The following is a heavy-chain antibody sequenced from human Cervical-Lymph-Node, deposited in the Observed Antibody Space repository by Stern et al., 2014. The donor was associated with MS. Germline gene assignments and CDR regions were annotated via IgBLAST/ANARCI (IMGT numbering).Heavy chain of an antibody. V-gene: IGHV3-64D*06. J-gene: IGHJ4*02. CDR2: ISSNGGST. CDR3: VKDISGGSCYSRSACDYGDY. D-gene: IGHD2-15*01. CDR1: GFTFSSYA. Sequence: EVQLVESGGGLVQPGGSLRLSCSASGFTFSSYAMHWVRQAPGKGLEYVSAISSNGGSTYYADSVKGRFTISRDNSKNTLYLQMSSLRAEDTAVYYCVKDISGGSCYSRSACDYGDYWGQGTLVTVSS.